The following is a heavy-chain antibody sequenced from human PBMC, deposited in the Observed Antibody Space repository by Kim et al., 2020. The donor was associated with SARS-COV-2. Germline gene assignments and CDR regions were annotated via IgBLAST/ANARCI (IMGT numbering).Heavy chain of an antibody. CDR3: AKGGRGSITARPAEYFQH. V-gene: IGHV3-64D*09. CDR2: ISSNGDST. D-gene: IGHD6-6*01. Sequence: GGSLRLSCSASGFTFSSYAMHWVRQAPGKGLEYVSAISSNGDSTYYADSMKGRFTISRDNSKNTLSLQMSSLRDEDTAVYYCAKGGRGSITARPAEYFQHWGQGTLVTVSS. CDR1: GFTFSSYA. J-gene: IGHJ1*01.